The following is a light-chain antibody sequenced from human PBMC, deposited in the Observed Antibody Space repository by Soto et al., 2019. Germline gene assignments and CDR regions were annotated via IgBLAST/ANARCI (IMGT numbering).Light chain of an antibody. V-gene: IGKV3-15*01. CDR2: GAS. J-gene: IGKJ1*01. CDR3: QQYNNWPPWT. Sequence: FKQSLRTVSLSPEERATLSCSAIQSVSNNYLAWYQQQPGQAPRLLIYGASTRATGIPARFSGSGSGTEFTLTISSLQSEDFAVYYCQQYNNWPPWTFGQGTKVAIK. CDR1: QSVSNN.